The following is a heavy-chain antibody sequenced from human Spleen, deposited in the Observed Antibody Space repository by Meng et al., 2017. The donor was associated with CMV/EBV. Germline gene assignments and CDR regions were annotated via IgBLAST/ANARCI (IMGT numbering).Heavy chain of an antibody. CDR2: SRNDGSNE. CDR1: AFTFRDYG. D-gene: IGHD3-10*01. J-gene: IGHJ4*02. Sequence: GESLKISCAASAFTFRDYGMHWVRQAPGKGLEWVAFSRNDGSNEYYEDSVKGRFTISRANSKNTLYLQMNSLRPEDTAVYYCAKAVVYVSGSQGLFDYWGQGTLVTVSS. CDR3: AKAVVYVSGSQGLFDY. V-gene: IGHV3-30*02.